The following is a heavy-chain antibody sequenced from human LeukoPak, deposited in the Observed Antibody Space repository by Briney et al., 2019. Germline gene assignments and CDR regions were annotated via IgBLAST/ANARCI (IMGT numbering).Heavy chain of an antibody. V-gene: IGHV4-59*01. J-gene: IGHJ4*02. Sequence: SETLSLTCTVSGGSISSYYWSWIRQPPGKGLEWIGYIYYSGNTNYSPSVKSRVTMSVDTSKNQFSLRLTSVTAADTAVYYCARVGSGGYLDYWGQGTLVTVSS. CDR1: GGSISSYY. CDR2: IYYSGNT. CDR3: ARVGSGGYLDY. D-gene: IGHD3-10*01.